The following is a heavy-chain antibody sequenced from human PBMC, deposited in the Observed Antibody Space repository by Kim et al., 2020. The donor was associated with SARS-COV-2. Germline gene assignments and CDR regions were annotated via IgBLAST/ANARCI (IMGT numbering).Heavy chain of an antibody. J-gene: IGHJ4*02. CDR3: ARDSTRYDILTGYDY. D-gene: IGHD3-9*01. Sequence: ESVQGRFTISRDNSKNSLYLQMNSLRVEDTAVYYCARDSTRYDILTGYDYWGQGTLVTVSS. V-gene: IGHV3-30*01.